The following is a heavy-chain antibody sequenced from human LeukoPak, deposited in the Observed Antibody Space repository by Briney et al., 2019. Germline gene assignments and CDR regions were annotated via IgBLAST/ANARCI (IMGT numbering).Heavy chain of an antibody. CDR3: AKSDGDAEYFQH. V-gene: IGHV3-23*01. J-gene: IGHJ1*01. CDR1: GFTFGSYA. CDR2: ISGSGGST. Sequence: PGGSLRLSCAASGFTFGSYAMSWVRQAPGKGLEWVSAISGSGGSTYYADSVKGRFTISRDNSKNTLYLQMNSLRAEDTAVYYCAKSDGDAEYFQHWGQDTLVTVSS.